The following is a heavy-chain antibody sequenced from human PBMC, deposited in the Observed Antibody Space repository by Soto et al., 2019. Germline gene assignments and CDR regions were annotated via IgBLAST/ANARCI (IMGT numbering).Heavy chain of an antibody. Sequence: ASVKVSCKASGYTFTSYYLHWVRQAPGQGLEWMGLINAGNGNTKNSQKFQGRVTITRDTSASTAYMELNSLTSEDTAVYYCARDLGFGLSDYWGQGTLVTSPQ. CDR2: INAGNGNT. J-gene: IGHJ4*02. CDR1: GYTFTSYY. V-gene: IGHV1-3*01. D-gene: IGHD3-10*01. CDR3: ARDLGFGLSDY.